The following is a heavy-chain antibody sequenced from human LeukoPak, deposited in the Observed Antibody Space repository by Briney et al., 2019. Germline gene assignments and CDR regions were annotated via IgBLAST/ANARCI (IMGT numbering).Heavy chain of an antibody. V-gene: IGHV3-7*01. Sequence: GGSLRLSCAASGFTFSSYGMHWVRQAPGKGLECLANIKQDGSETYYADSVKGRFTISRDNAKNSLYLQMNSLRAEDTAVYYCARETPRRGETRDGYRWGQGTLVTVSS. J-gene: IGHJ4*02. CDR1: GFTFSSYG. D-gene: IGHD5-24*01. CDR3: ARETPRRGETRDGYR. CDR2: IKQDGSET.